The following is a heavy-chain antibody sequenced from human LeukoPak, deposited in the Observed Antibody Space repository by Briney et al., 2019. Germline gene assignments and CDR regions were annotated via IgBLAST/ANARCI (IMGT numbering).Heavy chain of an antibody. CDR1: GFTFSSYS. D-gene: IGHD5-18*01. CDR3: AKPIDTAMGGY. J-gene: IGHJ4*02. V-gene: IGHV3-21*01. Sequence: PGGSLRLSCAASGFTFSSYSMIWVRQAPGKGLECVSSISSSSSYIYYADSVRRRFTISRDNAKNSLYLQMNSLRAEDTAVYYCAKPIDTAMGGYWGQGTLVTVSS. CDR2: ISSSSSYI.